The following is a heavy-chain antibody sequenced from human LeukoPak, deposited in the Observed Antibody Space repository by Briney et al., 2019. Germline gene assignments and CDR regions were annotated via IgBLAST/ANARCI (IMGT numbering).Heavy chain of an antibody. CDR2: ISGSGGST. D-gene: IGHD3-16*02. J-gene: IGHJ4*02. Sequence: PGGSLRLSCAASGFTFSSYAMSWVRQAPGKGLEWVSAISGSGGSTYYADSVKGRFTISRDNSKNTLYLQMNSLRAEDTAVYYCAKEGHLYDYVWGSYRPFDYWGQGTLVTVSS. CDR1: GFTFSSYA. V-gene: IGHV3-23*01. CDR3: AKEGHLYDYVWGSYRPFDY.